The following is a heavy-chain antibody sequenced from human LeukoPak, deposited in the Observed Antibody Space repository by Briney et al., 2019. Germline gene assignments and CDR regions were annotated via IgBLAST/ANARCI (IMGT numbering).Heavy chain of an antibody. D-gene: IGHD3-10*01. V-gene: IGHV3-7*03. CDR2: IKQDGSEK. J-gene: IGHJ4*02. Sequence: GGSLRLSCAASASTFSTYWMSWVRQAPGKGLEWVANIKQDGSEKYYVDSVKGRFTISRDNAKNSLSLQMNSLRAEDTAVYYCARDRGTPGYWGQGTLVTVSS. CDR3: ARDRGTPGY. CDR1: ASTFSTYW.